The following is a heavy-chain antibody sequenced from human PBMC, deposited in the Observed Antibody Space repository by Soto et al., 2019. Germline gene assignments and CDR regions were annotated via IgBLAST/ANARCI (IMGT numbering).Heavy chain of an antibody. CDR3: AGEASGSRYT. CDR2: TYYRSKWSKWYH. D-gene: IGHD6-13*01. J-gene: IGHJ4*02. Sequence: QVQLQQSGPGLVKPSQTLSLTCAISGDSVSSDNAAWDWIRQSPSRGLEWLGRTYYRSKWSKWYHEYAVSMKSRITINPDTSKNQFSLQMNSVTPEDTAVYYCAGEASGSRYTWGQGTLVTVSS. CDR1: GDSVSSDNAA. V-gene: IGHV6-1*01.